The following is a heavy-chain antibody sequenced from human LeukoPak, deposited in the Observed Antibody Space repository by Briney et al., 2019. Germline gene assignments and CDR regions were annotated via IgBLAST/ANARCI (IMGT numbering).Heavy chain of an antibody. CDR3: ASGIAAAGPKYFQH. V-gene: IGHV4-34*01. D-gene: IGHD6-13*01. J-gene: IGHJ1*01. CDR1: GGSFSGYY. Sequence: SETLSLTCAVYGGSFSGYYWSWIRQPPGKGLEGIGEINHSGSTNYNPSLKSRVTISVDTSKNQFSLKLSSVTAADTAVYYCASGIAAAGPKYFQHWGQGTLVTVSS. CDR2: INHSGST.